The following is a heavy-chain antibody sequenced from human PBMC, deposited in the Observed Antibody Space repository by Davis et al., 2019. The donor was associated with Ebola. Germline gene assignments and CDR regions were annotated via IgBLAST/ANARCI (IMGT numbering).Heavy chain of an antibody. CDR2: MNPNSGNT. CDR1: GYTFTGYY. CDR3: ARGFMDYGDYFVDY. D-gene: IGHD4-17*01. J-gene: IGHJ4*02. V-gene: IGHV1-8*03. Sequence: ASVKVSCKASGYTFTGYYMHWVRQAPGQGLEWMGWMNPNSGNTGYAQKFQGRVTITRNTSISTAYMELSSLRSEDTAVYYCARGFMDYGDYFVDYWGQGTLVTVSS.